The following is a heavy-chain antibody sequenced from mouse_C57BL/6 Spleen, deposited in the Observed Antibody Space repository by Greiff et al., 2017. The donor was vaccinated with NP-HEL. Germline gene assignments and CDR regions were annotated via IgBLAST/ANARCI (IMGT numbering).Heavy chain of an antibody. Sequence: VQLQQSGAELMKPGASVKLSCKAPGYTFTGYWIEWVKQRPGHGLEWIGEILPGSGSTNYNEKFKGKATFTADTSSNTAYMQLSSLTTEDSAIYYCARRTFYYGNYEFAYWGQGTLVTVSA. D-gene: IGHD2-1*01. CDR2: ILPGSGST. V-gene: IGHV1-9*01. CDR3: ARRTFYYGNYEFAY. CDR1: GYTFTGYW. J-gene: IGHJ3*01.